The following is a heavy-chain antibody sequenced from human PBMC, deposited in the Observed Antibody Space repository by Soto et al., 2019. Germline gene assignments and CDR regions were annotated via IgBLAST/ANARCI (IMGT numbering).Heavy chain of an antibody. CDR1: GGSINTYY. Sequence: SETLSLTCTVSGGSINTYYWSWIRQPPGKGLEWIGYVDYSGNSDSSPSLKSRVTISIDTSKKQVSLKLNSVTAADTAVYYCARNWLSVAGRFNFDYWGQGIQVTVSS. D-gene: IGHD6-19*01. J-gene: IGHJ4*02. V-gene: IGHV4-59*01. CDR2: VDYSGNS. CDR3: ARNWLSVAGRFNFDY.